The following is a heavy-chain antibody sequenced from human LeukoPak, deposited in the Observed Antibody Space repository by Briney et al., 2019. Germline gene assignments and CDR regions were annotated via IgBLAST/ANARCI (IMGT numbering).Heavy chain of an antibody. CDR3: ARVRSGSSGWFDYYYYIDV. J-gene: IGHJ6*03. CDR1: GYTFTNYA. V-gene: IGHV7-4-1*02. D-gene: IGHD6-19*01. CDR2: INTNTGNP. Sequence: ASVKVSCKASGYTFTNYATNWVRQAPGQGLEWTGWINTNTGNPTYAQDFTGRFVFSLDTSVSTAYLQISSLKAEDTAVYYCARVRSGSSGWFDYYYYIDVWGKGTTVTVSS.